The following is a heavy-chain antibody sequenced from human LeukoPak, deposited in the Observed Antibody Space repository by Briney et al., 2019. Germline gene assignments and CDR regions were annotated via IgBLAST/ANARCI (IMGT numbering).Heavy chain of an antibody. Sequence: SETLSLTCSVSGYSISSAYYWGWIRQPPGKGLEWIGTMYHSGSTNYNPSLKSRVTISVDTSKNQFSLKLSSVTAADTAVYFCARERDNVLLWFGELSYWGQGTLVTVSS. D-gene: IGHD3-10*01. V-gene: IGHV4-38-2*02. CDR3: ARERDNVLLWFGELSY. J-gene: IGHJ4*02. CDR1: GYSISSAYY. CDR2: MYHSGST.